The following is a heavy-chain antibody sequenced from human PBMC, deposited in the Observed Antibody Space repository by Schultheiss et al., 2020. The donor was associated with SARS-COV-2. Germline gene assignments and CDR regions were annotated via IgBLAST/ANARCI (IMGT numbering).Heavy chain of an antibody. J-gene: IGHJ4*02. CDR3: ARTPGTSFDY. CDR1: GGSFSGYY. CDR2: INHSGST. D-gene: IGHD6-13*01. Sequence: SETLSLTCAVYGGSFSGYYWSWIRQPPGKGLEWIGEINHSGSTNYNPSLKSRVTISLDTSKNQFSLKLSSVTAADTAVYYCARTPGTSFDYWGQGTLVTVSS. V-gene: IGHV4-34*01.